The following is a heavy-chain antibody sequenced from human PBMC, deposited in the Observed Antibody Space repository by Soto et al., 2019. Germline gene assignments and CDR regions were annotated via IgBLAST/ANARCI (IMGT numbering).Heavy chain of an antibody. V-gene: IGHV4-30-4*01. J-gene: IGHJ6*02. CDR3: ARWSGVGVAGMDV. CDR2: ISYSGST. D-gene: IGHD3-10*01. Sequence: QVPLQESGPRLVKPSQTLSLTCTVSGGSITSGDYYWSWIRQPPGKGLEWVGYISYSGSTDYNPSLQSRITIKMDTSKSQISLQLNSVTAADTAVYFCARWSGVGVAGMDVWGQGTTVTVSS. CDR1: GGSITSGDYY.